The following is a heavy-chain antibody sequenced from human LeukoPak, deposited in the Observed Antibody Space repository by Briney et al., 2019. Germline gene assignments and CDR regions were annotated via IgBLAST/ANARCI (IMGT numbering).Heavy chain of an antibody. CDR2: INHSGST. J-gene: IGHJ4*02. D-gene: IGHD2-2*01. Sequence: KPSETLSLTCAVYGGSFSDYYWSWLRQPPGKGLEWIGEINHSGSTNYNASLKSRVTISVDTSKKQLSLKLSSVTAADTAVYYCARDGYSSSTSCSYYWGQGTLVAVSS. CDR1: GGSFSDYY. V-gene: IGHV4-34*01. CDR3: ARDGYSSSTSCSYY.